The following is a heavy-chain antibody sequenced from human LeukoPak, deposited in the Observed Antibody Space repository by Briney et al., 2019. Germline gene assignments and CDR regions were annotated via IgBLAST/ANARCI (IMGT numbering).Heavy chain of an antibody. CDR2: IYSGGST. J-gene: IGHJ4*02. Sequence: PGGSLRLSCAASGFTVSSNYMSWVRQAPGKGLEWVSVIYSGGSTYYADSVKGRFTISRDNSKNTLYLQMNSLRAEDTAVYYCAEDRNFWSGYYASYDYWGQGTLVTVSS. D-gene: IGHD3-3*01. CDR3: AEDRNFWSGYYASYDY. CDR1: GFTVSSNY. V-gene: IGHV3-53*01.